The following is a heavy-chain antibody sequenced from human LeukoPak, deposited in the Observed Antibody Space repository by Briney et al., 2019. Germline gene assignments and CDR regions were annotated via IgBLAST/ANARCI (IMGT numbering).Heavy chain of an antibody. CDR1: GFSFGTSG. D-gene: IGHD1-26*01. V-gene: IGHV3-30*03. CDR2: ISSDGSNN. J-gene: IGHJ3*02. Sequence: GRSLRLSCAAAGFSFGTSGMNWVRQAPGEGLEWVAVISSDGSNNYYADSVKGRFTSSRANSKNTLYLQMNSLRAEDTAVYYCARDSGYSGSYFGAFDIWGQGTMVTVSS. CDR3: ARDSGYSGSYFGAFDI.